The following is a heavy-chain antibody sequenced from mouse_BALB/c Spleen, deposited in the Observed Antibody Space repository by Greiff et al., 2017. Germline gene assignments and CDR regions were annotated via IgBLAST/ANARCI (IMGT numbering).Heavy chain of an antibody. CDR1: GFAFSSYD. D-gene: IGHD2-4*01. J-gene: IGHJ4*01. CDR3: ARQRESTMITGAMDY. Sequence: EVMLVESGGGLVQPGGSLKLSCAASGFAFSSYDMSWVRQTPEKRLEWVAYISSGGGSTYYPDTVKGRFTISRDNAKNTLYLQMSSLKSEDTAMYYCARQRESTMITGAMDYWGQGTSVTVSS. CDR2: ISSGGGST. V-gene: IGHV5-12-1*01.